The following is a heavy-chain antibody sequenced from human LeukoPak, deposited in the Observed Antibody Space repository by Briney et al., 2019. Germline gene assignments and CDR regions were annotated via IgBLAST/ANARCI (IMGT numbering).Heavy chain of an antibody. Sequence: ASVKVSCKVSGYTXTELPIHWVRQAPGKGLEWMGGFDREDGETIYAQKFQGRVTMTEDTSTDTAYMELSSLRSEDTAVYYCATTDYIAAVGGIELWFDPWGQGTLVTVSS. CDR2: FDREDGET. CDR3: ATTDYIAAVGGIELWFDP. J-gene: IGHJ5*02. V-gene: IGHV1-24*01. CDR1: GYTXTELP. D-gene: IGHD6-13*01.